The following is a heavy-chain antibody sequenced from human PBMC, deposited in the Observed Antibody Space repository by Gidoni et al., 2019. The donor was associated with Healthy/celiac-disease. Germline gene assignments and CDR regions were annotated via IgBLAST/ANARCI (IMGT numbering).Heavy chain of an antibody. D-gene: IGHD4-17*01. CDR1: GYTFTGYY. Sequence: QVPLVQSGAEVKKPGASVKFSCNASGYTFTGYYMHWVRQAPGQGLEWIGWINPNSGGTNYAQKFQGRVTMTRDTSISTAYMELSRLRSDDTAVYYCARDHYGTGRRDYWGQGTLVTVSS. V-gene: IGHV1-2*02. CDR2: INPNSGGT. J-gene: IGHJ4*02. CDR3: ARDHYGTGRRDY.